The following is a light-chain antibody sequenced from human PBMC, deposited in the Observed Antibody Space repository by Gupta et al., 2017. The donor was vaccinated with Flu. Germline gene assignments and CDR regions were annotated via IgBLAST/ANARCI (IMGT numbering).Light chain of an antibody. J-gene: IGKJ1*01. V-gene: IGKV1-5*03. CDR2: KAS. Sequence: DIQITQSPSTLSASVGDRVTITCRASQSISSWLAWFQQKPGKAPKLLIYKASGLESGVPSRFSGSGSGTEFTLTISSLQPDDFATYYCQQYNSYWTFGQGTKVEIK. CDR3: QQYNSYWT. CDR1: QSISSW.